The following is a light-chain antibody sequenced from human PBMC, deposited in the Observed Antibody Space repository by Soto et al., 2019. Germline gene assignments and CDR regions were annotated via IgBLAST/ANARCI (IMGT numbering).Light chain of an antibody. J-gene: IGKJ5*01. V-gene: IGKV3-20*01. CDR1: QSVSSK. CDR2: GAS. Sequence: EIVLTQSPGTVSLSPGARATLSCRTSQSVSSKVAWYQHKPGQAPRLLMYGASTRAAGIPDRFIGSGSGTDFTLTISRLEREDFAVYYCQQYGGAITFGQGTRLENK. CDR3: QQYGGAIT.